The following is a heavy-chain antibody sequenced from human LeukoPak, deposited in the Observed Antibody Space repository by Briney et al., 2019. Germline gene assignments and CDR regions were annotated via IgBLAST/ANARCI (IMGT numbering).Heavy chain of an antibody. CDR2: ISSSSSTI. Sequence: GGSLRLSCAASGFTFSSYSMNWVRQAPGKGLEWVSYISSSSSTIYYADSVKGRFTISRDNAKNSLYLQMNSLRAEDTAVYYCARGLAAAGPNRLYNWFDPWGQGTLVTVSS. D-gene: IGHD6-13*01. J-gene: IGHJ5*02. CDR1: GFTFSSYS. CDR3: ARGLAAAGPNRLYNWFDP. V-gene: IGHV3-48*04.